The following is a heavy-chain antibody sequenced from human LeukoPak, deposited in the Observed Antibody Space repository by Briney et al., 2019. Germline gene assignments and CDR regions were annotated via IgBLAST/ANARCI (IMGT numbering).Heavy chain of an antibody. CDR3: ARRRSGHYFDY. CDR1: GFTFSNYW. D-gene: IGHD6-25*01. J-gene: IGHJ4*02. V-gene: IGHV3-74*01. Sequence: GGSLRLSCSASGFTFSNYWMHWVRQAPGKGLVWVSRINSDGGSTSYADSVKGRFTISRDNAKNTLYLQMNSLRAEDTAVYYCARRRSGHYFDYWGLGTLVTVSS. CDR2: INSDGGST.